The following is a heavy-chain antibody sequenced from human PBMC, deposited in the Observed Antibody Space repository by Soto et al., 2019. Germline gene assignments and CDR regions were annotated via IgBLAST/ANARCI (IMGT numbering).Heavy chain of an antibody. V-gene: IGHV3-64*01. CDR1: GFTFSSYA. Sequence: GGSLRLSCAASGFTFSSYAMHWVRQAPGKGLEYVSAISSNGGSTYYANSVKGRFTISRDNSKNTLYLQMGSLGAEDMAVYYCARAYDFWSGKGYMDVWGKGTTVTVSS. CDR2: ISSNGGST. J-gene: IGHJ6*03. D-gene: IGHD3-3*01. CDR3: ARAYDFWSGKGYMDV.